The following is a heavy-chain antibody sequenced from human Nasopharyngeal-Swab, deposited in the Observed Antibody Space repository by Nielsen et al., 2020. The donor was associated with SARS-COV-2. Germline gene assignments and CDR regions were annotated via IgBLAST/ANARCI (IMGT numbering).Heavy chain of an antibody. Sequence: SETLSLTCTVSGGSISSSSYYWGRIRQPPGKGLEWIGSIYYSGSTYYNPSLKSRVTISVDTSKNQFSLKLNSVTAADTAVYYCARVGRDYIWGSYRYGLDYWGQGTLVTVSS. CDR2: IYYSGST. J-gene: IGHJ4*02. D-gene: IGHD3-16*02. V-gene: IGHV4-39*07. CDR3: ARVGRDYIWGSYRYGLDY. CDR1: GGSISSSSYY.